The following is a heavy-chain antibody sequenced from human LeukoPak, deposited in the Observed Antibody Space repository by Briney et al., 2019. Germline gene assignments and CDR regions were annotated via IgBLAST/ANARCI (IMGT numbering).Heavy chain of an antibody. CDR2: ISFDGSNK. Sequence: GGSLRLSCAASGFAFSSYAMHWVRQAPGKGLEWVTVISFDGSNKYYADSVKGRFTISRDNSKNTLYLQMNSLRVEDTAAYYCAKVNCTSISCYYGYWGQGTLVTVSS. D-gene: IGHD2-2*01. CDR3: AKVNCTSISCYYGY. J-gene: IGHJ4*02. V-gene: IGHV3-30*04. CDR1: GFAFSSYA.